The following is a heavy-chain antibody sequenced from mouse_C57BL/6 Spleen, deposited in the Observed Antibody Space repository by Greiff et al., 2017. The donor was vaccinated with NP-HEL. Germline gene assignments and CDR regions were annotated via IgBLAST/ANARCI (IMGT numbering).Heavy chain of an antibody. CDR3: TRGGGGYDEDWFAY. CDR1: GFNIKDDY. Sequence: EVQLQQSGAELVRPGASVKLSCTASGFNIKDDYMHWVKQRPEQGLEWIGWIDPENGDTEYASKFQGKATITADTSSNTAYLQLSSLTSEDTAVYYCTRGGGGYDEDWFAYWGQGTLVTVSA. V-gene: IGHV14-4*01. J-gene: IGHJ3*01. D-gene: IGHD2-2*01. CDR2: IDPENGDT.